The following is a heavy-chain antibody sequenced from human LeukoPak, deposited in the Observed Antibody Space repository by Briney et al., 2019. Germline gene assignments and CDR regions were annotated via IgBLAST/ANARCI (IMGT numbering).Heavy chain of an antibody. V-gene: IGHV4-34*01. CDR2: INHSGST. D-gene: IGHD6-19*01. Sequence: SETLSLTCAVYGGSFSGYYWSWIRQPPGKGVGWIGEINHSGSTNYNPSLKSRVTISVDTSKNQFSLKLSSVTAADTAVYYCARGRGSSGTRFDYWGQGTLVTVSS. J-gene: IGHJ4*02. CDR3: ARGRGSSGTRFDY. CDR1: GGSFSGYY.